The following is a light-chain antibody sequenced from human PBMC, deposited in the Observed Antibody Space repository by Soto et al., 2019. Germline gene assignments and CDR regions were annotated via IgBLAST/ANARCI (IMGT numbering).Light chain of an antibody. CDR1: QSVSSNY. J-gene: IGKJ1*01. V-gene: IGKV3-20*01. CDR3: QQYNSSPRT. Sequence: EIVLTQSPGTLSLSPGERATLSCRASQSVSSNYLAWYQQKPGQAPRLLIYDASSRATGIPDRFSGSGSGTDFTFTISRLEPEDFAVYYCQQYNSSPRTFGQGTKVEIK. CDR2: DAS.